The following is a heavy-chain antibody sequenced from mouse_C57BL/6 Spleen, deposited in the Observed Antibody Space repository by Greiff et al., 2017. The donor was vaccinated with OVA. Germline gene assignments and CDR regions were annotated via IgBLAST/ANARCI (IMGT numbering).Heavy chain of an antibody. CDR2: IDPEDGET. Sequence: EVKLMESGAELVKPGASVKLSCTASGFNIKDYYMHWVKQRTEQGLEWIGRIDPEDGETKYAPKFQGKATITADTSSNTAYLQLSSLTSEDTAVYYCARWTGGVPYYAMDYWGQGTSVTVSS. CDR1: GFNIKDYY. CDR3: ARWTGGVPYYAMDY. J-gene: IGHJ4*01. V-gene: IGHV14-2*01. D-gene: IGHD4-1*01.